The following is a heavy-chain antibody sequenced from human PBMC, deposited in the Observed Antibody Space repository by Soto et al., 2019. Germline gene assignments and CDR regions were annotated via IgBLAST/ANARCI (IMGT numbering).Heavy chain of an antibody. CDR1: GFTFSSYA. V-gene: IGHV3-23*01. D-gene: IGHD3-9*01. CDR3: AKDTYYDILTGFPAVAFDI. J-gene: IGHJ3*02. CDR2: ISGSGGST. Sequence: GGSLRLSCAASGFTFSSYAMSWVRQAPGKGLEWVSAISGSGGSTYCADSVKGRFTISRDNSKNTLYLQMNSLRAEDTAVYYCAKDTYYDILTGFPAVAFDIWGQGTMVTVSS.